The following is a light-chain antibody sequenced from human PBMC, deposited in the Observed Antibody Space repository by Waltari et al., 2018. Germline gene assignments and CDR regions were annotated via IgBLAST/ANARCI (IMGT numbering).Light chain of an antibody. Sequence: QSALTQPASVSGSPGQSITISCTGTSSDVGNYKRVSWYQQHPGKAPKLMIYAVSKRPSGVSDRFSDSKSGDMASLTISGLQPEDEAEYFCSSYAGSSKGVFGGGTKVTVL. J-gene: IGLJ2*01. V-gene: IGLV2-23*02. CDR1: SSDVGNYKR. CDR2: AVS. CDR3: SSYAGSSKGV.